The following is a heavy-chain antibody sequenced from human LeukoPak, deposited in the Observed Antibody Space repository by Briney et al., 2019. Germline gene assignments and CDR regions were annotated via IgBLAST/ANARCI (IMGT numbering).Heavy chain of an antibody. CDR2: IYYSGST. CDR1: GGSVSSGSYY. V-gene: IGHV4-61*01. Sequence: SETLSLTCTVSGGSVSSGSYYWSWIRQPPGKVLEWIGYIYYSGSTNYNPSLKSRVTISVDTSKNQFSLKLSSVTAADTAVYYCARDKTNWFDPWGQGTLVTVSS. CDR3: ARDKTNWFDP. J-gene: IGHJ5*02.